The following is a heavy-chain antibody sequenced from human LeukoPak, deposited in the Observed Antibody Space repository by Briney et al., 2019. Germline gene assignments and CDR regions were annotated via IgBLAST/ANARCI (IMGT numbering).Heavy chain of an antibody. V-gene: IGHV3-33*01. Sequence: PGRSLRLSCAASGSTFSSYGMLWVRQAPGKGLEWVAVIWYDGSNKYYADSVKGRYTISRDNSKNTLYLQMNSLRAEDTAVYYCARDSSWYSFDYWGQGTLVTVSS. J-gene: IGHJ4*02. D-gene: IGHD6-13*01. CDR1: GSTFSSYG. CDR3: ARDSSWYSFDY. CDR2: IWYDGSNK.